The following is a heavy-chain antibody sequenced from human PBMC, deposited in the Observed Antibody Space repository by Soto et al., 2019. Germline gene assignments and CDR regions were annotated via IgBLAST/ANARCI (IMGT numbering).Heavy chain of an antibody. D-gene: IGHD3-9*01. Sequence: SDTLSLTCSVSDDAINSDKYYWCWIRHPPGKGLEWIGSIYYRGNAYYNPSLQTRVTISLDKSKSQFSLKLNSVTAADSAVYFCARLEGLATISYYFDFWGPGALVTVSS. CDR1: DDAINSDKYY. CDR3: ARLEGLATISYYFDF. CDR2: IYYRGNA. J-gene: IGHJ4*02. V-gene: IGHV4-39*01.